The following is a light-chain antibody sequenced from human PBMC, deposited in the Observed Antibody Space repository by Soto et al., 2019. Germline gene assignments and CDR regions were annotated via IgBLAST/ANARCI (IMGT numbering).Light chain of an antibody. J-gene: IGKJ4*01. CDR2: AAI. V-gene: IGKV1-12*01. Sequence: DIQMTQSPSSVSASIGDRVTITCRASQDIDSWLAWFQQKPGEAPRLLIYAAISLHSGVPSRFSGAGSGTDFSLTISSLQPEDFATYFCQQGNSFPLTFGGGTKVEI. CDR1: QDIDSW. CDR3: QQGNSFPLT.